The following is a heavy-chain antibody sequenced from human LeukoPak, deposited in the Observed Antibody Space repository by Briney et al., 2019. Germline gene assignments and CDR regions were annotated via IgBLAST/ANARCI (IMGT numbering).Heavy chain of an antibody. J-gene: IGHJ2*01. CDR3: AKTTSYDFWSGADWYFDI. Sequence: GGSLRLSCAASGFTFSSYSMIWVRQAPGKGLEWVSAISGSGGSTYYADSVKGRFTISRDNSKNTLSLQMNSLRAEDTAVYYCAKTTSYDFWSGADWYFDIWGRGTLVTVSS. D-gene: IGHD3-3*01. V-gene: IGHV3-23*01. CDR1: GFTFSSYS. CDR2: ISGSGGST.